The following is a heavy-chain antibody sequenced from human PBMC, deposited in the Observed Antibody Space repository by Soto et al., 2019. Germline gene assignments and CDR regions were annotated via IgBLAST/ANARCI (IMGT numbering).Heavy chain of an antibody. Sequence: GGSLRLSCAASGFTFSSYGMHWVRQAPGKGLEWVAVIWYDGSNKYYADSVKGRFTISRDNSKNTLYLQMNSLRAEDTAVYYCAGAAGSYLTPYFDYWGQGTLVTVS. D-gene: IGHD3-9*01. CDR1: GFTFSSYG. V-gene: IGHV3-33*01. CDR2: IWYDGSNK. J-gene: IGHJ4*02. CDR3: AGAAGSYLTPYFDY.